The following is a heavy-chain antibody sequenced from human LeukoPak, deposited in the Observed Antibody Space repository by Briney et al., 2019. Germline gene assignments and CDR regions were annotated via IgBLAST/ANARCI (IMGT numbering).Heavy chain of an antibody. V-gene: IGHV1-58*01. CDR2: IVVGGGNT. J-gene: IGHJ6*02. CDR3: AAPRGTGTTINYYYGMDV. Sequence: SVKVSCKASGFTFTSSAVQWVRQARGQCLEWIGWIVVGGGNTNYAQKFQERVTITRDMSTSTAYMELSSLRSEDTAVYYCAAPRGTGTTINYYYGMDVWGQGTTVTVSS. D-gene: IGHD1-7*01. CDR1: GFTFTSSA.